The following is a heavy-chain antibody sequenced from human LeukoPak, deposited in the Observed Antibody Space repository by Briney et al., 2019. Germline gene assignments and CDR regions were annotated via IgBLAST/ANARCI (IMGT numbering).Heavy chain of an antibody. CDR1: GGTFSSYA. D-gene: IGHD3-16*02. V-gene: IGHV1-69*04. CDR2: IIPILGIA. CDR3: ARAIHMITFGGVITNEFDY. J-gene: IGHJ4*02. Sequence: RASVRVSCKASGGTFSSYAISWVRQAPGQGLEWMGRIIPILGIANYAQKFQGRVTITADKSTSTAYMELSSLRSEDTAVYYCARAIHMITFGGVITNEFDYWGQGTLVTVSS.